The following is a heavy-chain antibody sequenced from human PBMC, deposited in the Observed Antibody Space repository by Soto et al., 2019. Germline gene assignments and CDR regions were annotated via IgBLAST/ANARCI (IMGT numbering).Heavy chain of an antibody. CDR1: GYSLTSNH. D-gene: IGHD5-12*01. Sequence: ASVKVSCKASGYSLTSNHMHWVRQAPGQGLEWMGIINPSLGRTNYAQKFQGRVAMTWDTSTSTFYMELSSLRSDDTAVYFCARAPYSSTSFFFDHWGQGTLVTV. V-gene: IGHV1-46*01. J-gene: IGHJ4*02. CDR2: INPSLGRT. CDR3: ARAPYSSTSFFFDH.